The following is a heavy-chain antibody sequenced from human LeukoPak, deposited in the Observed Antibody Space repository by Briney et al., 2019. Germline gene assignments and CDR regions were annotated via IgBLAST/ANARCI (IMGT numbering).Heavy chain of an antibody. Sequence: GGSLTLSCAASGFTFSDYYMSWIRQAPGEGVVGWSYISSSSSTIYYAHSVKGRFTISTANAKNSLYLEIISLRAEDAAYYYCARDSAYGSGSYYFWGEGALVTVSP. CDR2: ISSSSSTI. J-gene: IGHJ4*02. CDR1: GFTFSDYY. CDR3: ARDSAYGSGSYYF. D-gene: IGHD3-10*01. V-gene: IGHV3-11*01.